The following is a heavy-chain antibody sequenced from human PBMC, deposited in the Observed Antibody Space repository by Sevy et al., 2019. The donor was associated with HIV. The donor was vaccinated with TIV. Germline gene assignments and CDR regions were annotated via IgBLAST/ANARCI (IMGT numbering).Heavy chain of an antibody. CDR2: IKSKTDGGTT. CDR1: GFTFSNAW. J-gene: IGHJ6*02. CDR3: TTSNAYCSSTSCSLYYYYGMDV. Sequence: GGSLRLSCAASGFTFSNAWMSWVRQAPGKGLEWVGRIKSKTDGGTTDYAAPVKGRLTISRDDSKNTLYLQMNSLKTDDTAVYYCTTSNAYCSSTSCSLYYYYGMDVWGQGTTVTVSS. V-gene: IGHV3-15*01. D-gene: IGHD2-2*01.